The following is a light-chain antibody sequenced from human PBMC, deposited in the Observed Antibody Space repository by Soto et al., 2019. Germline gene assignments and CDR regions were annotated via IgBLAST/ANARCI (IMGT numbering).Light chain of an antibody. CDR2: GAS. Sequence: EIVMTQSPATLSVSPGDRATLSCRSSQTISSNYLAWYQQKLGQAPRLLIFGASRRATGIPDRFSGSGSGTDFTLTITRLESEDFAVYYCQQYSRTPRTFGQGTKVDIK. J-gene: IGKJ1*01. CDR3: QQYSRTPRT. V-gene: IGKV3-20*01. CDR1: QTISSNY.